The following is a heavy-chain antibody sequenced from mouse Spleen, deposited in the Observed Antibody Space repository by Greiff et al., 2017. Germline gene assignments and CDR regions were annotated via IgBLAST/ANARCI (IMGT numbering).Heavy chain of an antibody. V-gene: IGHV2-5-1*01. CDR2: IWRGGST. D-gene: IGHD1-1*01. CDR1: GFSLTSYG. Sequence: QVQLKQSGPSLVQPSQSLSITCTVSGFSLTSYGVHWVRQSPGKGLEWLGVIWRGGSTDYNAAFMSRLSITKDNSKSQVFFKMNSLQADDTAIYYCAKNWDGSSYNYAMDYWGQGTSVTVSS. J-gene: IGHJ4*01. CDR3: AKNWDGSSYNYAMDY.